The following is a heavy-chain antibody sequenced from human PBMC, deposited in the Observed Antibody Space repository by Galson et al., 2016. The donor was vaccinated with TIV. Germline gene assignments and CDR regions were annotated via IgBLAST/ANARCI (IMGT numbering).Heavy chain of an antibody. V-gene: IGHV4-30-4*08. J-gene: IGHJ6*02. D-gene: IGHD3-10*01. CDR3: ARCRGDYYYGIDV. Sequence: TLSLTCSVFGASISNGDYYWTWIRQPPGKGPEWIGYVYYNGSTNYNPSLKSRVTLSVDRSTNQFSLNLNSVTAADTAVYSCARCRGDYYYGIDVWGQGTTVTVSS. CDR1: GASISNGDYY. CDR2: VYYNGST.